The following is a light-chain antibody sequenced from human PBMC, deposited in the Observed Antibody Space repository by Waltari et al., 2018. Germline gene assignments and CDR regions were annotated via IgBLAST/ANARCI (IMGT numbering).Light chain of an antibody. CDR1: ILGHKF. CDR2: EDK. Sequence: SYEVTQPPSVSVPPGQTARSICSGDILGHKFASWYQQKPGQSPVVVIYEDKKRPSGLSERFSGSNSGNTATLTISGTQAVDEADYYCQTWDGTTAVFGGGTKLIVL. V-gene: IGLV3-1*01. J-gene: IGLJ2*01. CDR3: QTWDGTTAV.